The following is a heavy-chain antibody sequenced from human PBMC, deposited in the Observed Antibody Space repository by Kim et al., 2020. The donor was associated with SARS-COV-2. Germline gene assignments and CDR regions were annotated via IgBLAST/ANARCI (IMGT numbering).Heavy chain of an antibody. D-gene: IGHD4-17*01. J-gene: IGHJ1*01. Sequence: GGSLRLSCAASGFTFSSYAMRWVRQAPGKGLEWVAVISYDGSSKYYADSVKGRFTISRDNSKNTLYLQMNSLRAEDTAVYYCAKEDYGDFASCGQGTLVT. CDR1: GFTFSSYA. CDR3: AKEDYGDFAS. CDR2: ISYDGSSK. V-gene: IGHV3-30*18.